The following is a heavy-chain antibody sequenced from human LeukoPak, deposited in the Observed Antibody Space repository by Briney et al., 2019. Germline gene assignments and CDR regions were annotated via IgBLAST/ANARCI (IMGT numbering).Heavy chain of an antibody. CDR2: IYYSGST. J-gene: IGHJ4*02. Sequence: PSETLSLTCTVSGGSISSYYWIWIRQPPGKGLEWIGYIYYSGSTNYNPSLKSRVTISVDTSKNQFSLKLRSVTAADTAVYYCARVTGYMIEDYFDYWGQGTLVTVSS. CDR3: ARVTGYMIEDYFDY. V-gene: IGHV4-59*01. D-gene: IGHD3-22*01. CDR1: GGSISSYY.